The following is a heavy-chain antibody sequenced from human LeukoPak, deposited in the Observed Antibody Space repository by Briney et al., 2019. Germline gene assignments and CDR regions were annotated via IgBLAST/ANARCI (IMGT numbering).Heavy chain of an antibody. D-gene: IGHD6-6*01. CDR3: ARTKGYSSSNWFDP. CDR1: GFTFDDYG. Sequence: GGSLRLSCAASGFTFDDYGMSWVRQAPGKGLEWVSGINWNGGSTGYADSVKGRFTISRDNAKNSLYLQMNSLRAEDTALYYCARTKGYSSSNWFDPWGQGTLVTVSS. V-gene: IGHV3-20*04. CDR2: INWNGGST. J-gene: IGHJ5*02.